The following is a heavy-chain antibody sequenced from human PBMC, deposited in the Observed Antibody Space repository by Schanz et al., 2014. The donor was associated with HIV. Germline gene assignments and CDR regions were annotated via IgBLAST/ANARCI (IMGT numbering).Heavy chain of an antibody. J-gene: IGHJ4*02. D-gene: IGHD1-20*01. CDR1: GYTFTGYY. Sequence: QVQLVQSGAEVKKPGASVKVSCKASGYTFTGYYLHWVRQAPGQGLEWMGWINPNSGSPNYARKFQGRVTFSRDTSTGTAYMEVTKLTYDDTAVYYCARDWENNWRYVGGFDSWGLGTLVIVSS. CDR3: ARDWENNWRYVGGFDS. V-gene: IGHV1-2*02. CDR2: INPNSGSP.